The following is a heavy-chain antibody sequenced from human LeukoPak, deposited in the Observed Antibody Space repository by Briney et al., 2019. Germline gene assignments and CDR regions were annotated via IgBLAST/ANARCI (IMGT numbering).Heavy chain of an antibody. CDR1: GFTFSSYS. Sequence: GGSLRLSCAASGFTFSSYSMNWVRQAPWKGLEWVSYISSSSSTIYYADSVKGRFTISRDNAKNSLYLQMNSLRAEDTAVYYCAREAITMVRGSNYYYYMDVWGKGTTVTVSS. D-gene: IGHD3-10*01. CDR3: AREAITMVRGSNYYYYMDV. J-gene: IGHJ6*03. V-gene: IGHV3-48*01. CDR2: ISSSSSTI.